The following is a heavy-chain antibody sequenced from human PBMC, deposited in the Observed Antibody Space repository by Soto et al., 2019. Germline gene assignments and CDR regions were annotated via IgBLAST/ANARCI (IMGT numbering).Heavy chain of an antibody. CDR2: INWNSGSI. CDR1: EFTFDDYD. J-gene: IGHJ1*01. V-gene: IGHV3-9*01. Sequence: EVQLVESGGGLVQPDRCLRLPYAASEFTFDDYDMHWVRQVPGKALEWVSGINWNSGSIGYGDSVKGRFAISRDNAKNSLHLQMNSLSAEDTAFYYCVKDESINWYSGHFRHWGQGTLVTVSS. D-gene: IGHD6-13*01. CDR3: VKDESINWYSGHFRH.